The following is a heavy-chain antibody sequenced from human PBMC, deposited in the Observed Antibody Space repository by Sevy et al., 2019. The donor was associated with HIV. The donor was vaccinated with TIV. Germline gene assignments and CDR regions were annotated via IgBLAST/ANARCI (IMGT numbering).Heavy chain of an antibody. CDR2: LSHDISNE. D-gene: IGHD6-6*01. CDR3: AKANIAAPPRGSDYFDY. V-gene: IGHV3-30*18. J-gene: IGHJ4*02. CDR1: GFSFSTYG. Sequence: GGSLRLSCAASGFSFSTYGMHWVGQAPGKGLEWVAVLSHDISNEYYADSVKGRFTISRDNSKNTLYLQMSSLRPEDTALYYCAKANIAAPPRGSDYFDYWGQRTLVTVSS.